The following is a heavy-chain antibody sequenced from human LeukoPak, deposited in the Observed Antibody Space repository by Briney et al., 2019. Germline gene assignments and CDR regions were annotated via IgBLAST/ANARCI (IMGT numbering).Heavy chain of an antibody. CDR2: INHSGST. CDR1: GGSFSGYY. D-gene: IGHD4-17*01. J-gene: IGHJ4*02. Sequence: PSETLSLTCAVYGGSFSGYYWSWIRQPPGKGLEWIGEINHSGSTNYNPSLKSRVTISVDTSKSQFSLKLSSVTAADTAVYYCARHDYGDFDYWGQGTLVTVSS. CDR3: ARHDYGDFDY. V-gene: IGHV4-34*01.